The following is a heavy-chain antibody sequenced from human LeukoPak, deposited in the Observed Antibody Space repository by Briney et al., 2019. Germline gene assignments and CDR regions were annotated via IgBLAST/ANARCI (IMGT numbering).Heavy chain of an antibody. Sequence: SETLSLTCTASGGSISSSSYYWGWIRQPPGKGLEWIGSIYYSGSTYYNPSLKSRVTISVDTSKNQFSLKLSSVTAADTAVYYCARGLQPQQLAPKRTAYYFDYWGQGTLVTVSS. D-gene: IGHD6-13*01. CDR2: IYYSGST. CDR3: ARGLQPQQLAPKRTAYYFDY. V-gene: IGHV4-39*07. CDR1: GGSISSSSYY. J-gene: IGHJ4*02.